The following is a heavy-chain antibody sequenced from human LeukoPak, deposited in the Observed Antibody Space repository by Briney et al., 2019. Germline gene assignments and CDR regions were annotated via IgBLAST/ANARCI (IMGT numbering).Heavy chain of an antibody. Sequence: KSSETLPLTCAVYGGSFSGYYWSWIRQPPGKGLEWIGEINHSGSTNYNPSLKSRVTISVDTSKNQFSLKLSSVTAADTAVYYCARGLVVVPAATDYFDYWGQGTLVTVSS. CDR1: GGSFSGYY. V-gene: IGHV4-34*01. CDR3: ARGLVVVPAATDYFDY. J-gene: IGHJ4*02. CDR2: INHSGST. D-gene: IGHD2-2*01.